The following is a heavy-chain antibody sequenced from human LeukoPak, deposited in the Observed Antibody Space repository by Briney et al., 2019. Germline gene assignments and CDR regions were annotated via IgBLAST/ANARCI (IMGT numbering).Heavy chain of an antibody. CDR1: GFTFSIYG. D-gene: IGHD6-13*01. CDR2: IWYDGSNK. CDR3: ARDLTQLALFNY. Sequence: GGSLRLSCAASGFTFSIYGMHWVRQAPGKGLEWVAVIWYDGSNKYYADSVKGRFTLSRDNSKNTLFLQMNSLRPEDTAVYFCARDLTQLALFNYWGQGTLVTVSS. J-gene: IGHJ4*02. V-gene: IGHV3-33*01.